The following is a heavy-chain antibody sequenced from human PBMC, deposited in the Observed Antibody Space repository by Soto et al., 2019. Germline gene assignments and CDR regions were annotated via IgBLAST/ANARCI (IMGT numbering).Heavy chain of an antibody. V-gene: IGHV4-39*01. CDR1: GGSISSSSYY. J-gene: IGHJ4*02. CDR3: ARIIMVRGVSKDYYFDF. Sequence: SETLSLTCSVYGGSISSSSYYWGWIRQPPGKGLEWIGSIYYSGSTYYNPSLESRVTISVDTSKNQFFLKLSSVTAADTAVYYCARIIMVRGVSKDYYFDFWGQGTLVTVSS. D-gene: IGHD3-10*01. CDR2: IYYSGST.